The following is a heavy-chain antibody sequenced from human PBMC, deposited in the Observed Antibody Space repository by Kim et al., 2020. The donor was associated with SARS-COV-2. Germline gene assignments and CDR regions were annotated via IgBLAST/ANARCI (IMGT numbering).Heavy chain of an antibody. Sequence: GGSLRLSCAASGFAVSNIYLSWVRQAPGKGLEWVSLIYAEGATYYADSVKGRFTISRDNSKNTLYLDMDSLRTDDTAVYYCVRAQCSGTSCRNYYGMDVWGQGTTVIVSS. D-gene: IGHD2-2*01. V-gene: IGHV3-53*01. CDR3: VRAQCSGTSCRNYYGMDV. CDR2: IYAEGAT. J-gene: IGHJ6*02. CDR1: GFAVSNIY.